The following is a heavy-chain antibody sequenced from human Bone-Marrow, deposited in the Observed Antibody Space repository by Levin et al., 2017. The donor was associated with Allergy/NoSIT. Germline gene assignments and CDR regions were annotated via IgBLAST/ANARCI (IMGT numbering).Heavy chain of an antibody. CDR2: INRDGGDG. Sequence: GESLKISCASSGFTFSGYWMAWVRQAPGKGLEWVANINRDGGDGYYVDSVKGRFTISRDNARNSLDLQMNSLRVEDTAVYYCARNGAWSFEFWGQGTLVAVSP. D-gene: IGHD2-8*01. CDR1: GFTFSGYW. CDR3: ARNGAWSFEF. J-gene: IGHJ4*02. V-gene: IGHV3-7*02.